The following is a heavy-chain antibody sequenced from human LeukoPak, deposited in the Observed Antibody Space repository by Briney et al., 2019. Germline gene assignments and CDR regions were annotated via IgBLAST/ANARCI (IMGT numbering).Heavy chain of an antibody. CDR3: ARVPSMIRGVVNYGMDV. CDR1: VYSFTRYF. Sequence: ASVKVSCMTSVYSFTRYFMHWLRQAPAQGVGGMGWINPNSGDTNYEQRFQGRVTVTRDTAITTAYMELRRLTSDDTAVYYCARVPSMIRGVVNYGMDVWGQGNTVTVSS. CDR2: INPNSGDT. V-gene: IGHV1-2*02. J-gene: IGHJ6*02. D-gene: IGHD3-10*01.